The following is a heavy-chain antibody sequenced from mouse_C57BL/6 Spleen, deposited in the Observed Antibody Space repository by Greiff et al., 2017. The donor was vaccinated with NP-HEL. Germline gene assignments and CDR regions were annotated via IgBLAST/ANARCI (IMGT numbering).Heavy chain of an antibody. CDR2: IYPGDGDT. CDR1: GYAFSSSW. J-gene: IGHJ4*01. CDR3: ARAYYYAMDY. V-gene: IGHV1-82*01. Sequence: VKVVESGPELVKPGASVKISCKASGYAFSSSWMNWVKQRPGKGLEWIGRIYPGDGDTNYNGKFKGKATLTADNSSSTAYMQLSSLTSEDSAVYFCARAYYYAMDYWGQGTSVTVSS.